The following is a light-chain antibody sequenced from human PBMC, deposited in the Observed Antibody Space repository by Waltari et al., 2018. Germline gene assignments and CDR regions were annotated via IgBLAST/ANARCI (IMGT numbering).Light chain of an antibody. Sequence: DIQMTQSPSTLSASVGDRVTITCRASQIISRWLAWYQQKPGKAPKLLIYKASNLESGVPSRFSGSGSGTEFTLTITSLQPDDFATYYCQQYSNYCSFGQGTKVEIK. J-gene: IGKJ1*01. CDR2: KAS. V-gene: IGKV1-5*03. CDR3: QQYSNYCS. CDR1: QIISRW.